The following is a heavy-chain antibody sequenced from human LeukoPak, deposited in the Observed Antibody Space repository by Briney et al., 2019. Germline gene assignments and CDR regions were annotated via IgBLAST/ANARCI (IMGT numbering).Heavy chain of an antibody. CDR2: IYYSGST. CDR3: ARVCITMVRGVIPWFDP. Sequence: SETLSLTCTVSGGSVSSGSYYWSWIRQPPWKGLEWIGYIYYSGSTKYNPSLKSRVTISVDTSKNQFSLKLSSVTAADTAVYYCARVCITMVRGVIPWFDPWGQGTLVTVSS. CDR1: GGSVSSGSYY. J-gene: IGHJ5*02. D-gene: IGHD3-10*01. V-gene: IGHV4-61*01.